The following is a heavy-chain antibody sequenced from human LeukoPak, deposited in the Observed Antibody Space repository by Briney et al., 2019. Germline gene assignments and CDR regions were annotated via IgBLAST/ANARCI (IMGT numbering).Heavy chain of an antibody. CDR3: TTDLRIGVVVVVAATFGY. V-gene: IGHV3-15*01. D-gene: IGHD2-15*01. Sequence: GGSLRLSCAPCGFTFSNALMSWVRQAPGKGREWVGRIKSKTDGGTTGYAASVKGRFTISRDDSKSTMYLQMNSLKTEDTAVYYCTTDLRIGVVVVVAATFGYWGQGTLVTVSA. CDR1: GFTFSNAL. CDR2: IKSKTDGGTT. J-gene: IGHJ4*02.